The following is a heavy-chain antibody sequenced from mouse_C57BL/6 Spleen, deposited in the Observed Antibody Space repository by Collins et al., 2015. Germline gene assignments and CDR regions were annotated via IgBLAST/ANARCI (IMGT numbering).Heavy chain of an antibody. J-gene: IGHJ3*01. Sequence: QVQLQQPGAELVRPGTSVKLSCKASGYTFTSYWMHWVKQRPGQGLEWIGRIHPSDSDTNCNQKFKAKATLTVDKSSSIVYMQLSSLTSEDSAVYYCAEYYTSGFAYWGQGTLVTVSA. D-gene: IGHD2-12*01. CDR3: AEYYTSGFAY. CDR1: GYTFTSYW. V-gene: IGHV1-74*01. CDR2: IHPSDSDT.